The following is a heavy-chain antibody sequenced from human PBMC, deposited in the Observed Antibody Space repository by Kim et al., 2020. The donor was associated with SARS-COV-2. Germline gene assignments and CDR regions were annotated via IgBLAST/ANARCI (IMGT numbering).Heavy chain of an antibody. J-gene: IGHJ4*02. V-gene: IGHV2-70*11. CDR2: IDWDDDK. D-gene: IGHD3-16*01. CDR3: ARYTFGGASIDY. Sequence: SGPTLVNPTQTLTLTCTFSGFSLSTSGMCVSWIRQPPGKALEWLARIDWDDDKYHSTSLKTRLTISKDTSKNQVVLTMTNMDPVDTATYYCARYTFGGASIDYWGQGTLVAVSS. CDR1: GFSLSTSGMC.